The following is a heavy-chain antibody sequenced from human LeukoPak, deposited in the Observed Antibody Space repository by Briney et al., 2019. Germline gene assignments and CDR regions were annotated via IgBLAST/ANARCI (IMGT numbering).Heavy chain of an antibody. V-gene: IGHV3-33*01. D-gene: IGHD5-18*01. CDR1: GFTFSSYG. CDR2: IWYDGSNK. Sequence: GRSLRLSCAASGFTFSSYGMLWVRQAPGKGLEWVAVIWYDGSNKYYADSVKGRFTISRDNSKNTLYLQMNSLRAEDTAVYYCARDLQLWFEPYYYYYGMDVWGKGTTVTVSS. CDR3: ARDLQLWFEPYYYYYGMDV. J-gene: IGHJ6*04.